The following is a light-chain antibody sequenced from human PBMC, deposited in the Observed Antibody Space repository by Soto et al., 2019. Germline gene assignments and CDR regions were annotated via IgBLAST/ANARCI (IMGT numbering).Light chain of an antibody. CDR2: DVS. Sequence: DIQMTQSPSTLSASVGDRVTITCRASQSISNWLAWYQQKPGKAPKLLIYDVSSLESGVPSRFSGSGSATEFTLTINSLQPDDFATYYCQQYDTFWTFGQGTKVDIK. CDR3: QQYDTFWT. V-gene: IGKV1-5*01. J-gene: IGKJ1*01. CDR1: QSISNW.